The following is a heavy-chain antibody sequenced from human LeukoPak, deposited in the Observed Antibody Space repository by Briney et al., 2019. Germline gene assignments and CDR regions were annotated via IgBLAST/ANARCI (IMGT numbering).Heavy chain of an antibody. Sequence: GGSLRLSCAASGFTFSSYAMSWVRQAPGKGLEWVSAISGSGGSTYYADSVKGRFTISRDNAKNSLYLQMNSLRDGDSAAYFCARVYLERLTAGYFDHWGQGTQVTVSP. D-gene: IGHD2-8*01. CDR1: GFTFSSYA. CDR3: ARVYLERLTAGYFDH. CDR2: ISGSGGST. J-gene: IGHJ4*02. V-gene: IGHV3-23*01.